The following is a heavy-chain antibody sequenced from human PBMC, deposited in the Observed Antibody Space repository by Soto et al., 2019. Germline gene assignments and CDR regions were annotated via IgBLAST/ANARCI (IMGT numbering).Heavy chain of an antibody. D-gene: IGHD5-18*01. CDR2: INPNSGGT. CDR1: GYTFTGYY. V-gene: IGHV1-2*02. CDR3: ACGYSYGYSLYYYGMDV. J-gene: IGHJ6*02. Sequence: ASVKVSCKASGYTFTGYYMHWLRQAPGQGLEWMGWINPNSGGTNYAQKFQGRVTMTRDTSISTAYMELSRLRSDDTAVYYCACGYSYGYSLYYYGMDVWGQGTTVTVSS.